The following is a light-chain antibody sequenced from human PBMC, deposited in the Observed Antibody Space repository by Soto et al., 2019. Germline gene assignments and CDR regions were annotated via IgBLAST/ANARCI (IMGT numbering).Light chain of an antibody. CDR1: QSVSSN. CDR3: QQYNNWPT. J-gene: IGKJ1*01. V-gene: IGKV3D-15*01. CDR2: GAS. Sequence: EIVMTQSPATLSVSPGERATLSCRASQSVSSNLAWYQQKPGQDPRLLIYGASTRATGIPARFSGSRSETEFTLTLSSLESEDFAVYYCQQYNNWPTFGQGTKVEIK.